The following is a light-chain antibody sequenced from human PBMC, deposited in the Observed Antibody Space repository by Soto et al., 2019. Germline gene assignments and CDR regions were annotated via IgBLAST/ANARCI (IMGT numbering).Light chain of an antibody. J-gene: IGKJ1*01. CDR1: ESVTTW. CDR2: DAS. Sequence: DIQMTQSPSTLSASVGDRVTINCRASESVTTWLAWYQQKPGKVPKLLIYDASTLESGAPSRFSGSGSGTEFTLTISSLQPDDFATYYCQQYKTYSQTFGQGTKVDI. CDR3: QQYKTYSQT. V-gene: IGKV1-5*01.